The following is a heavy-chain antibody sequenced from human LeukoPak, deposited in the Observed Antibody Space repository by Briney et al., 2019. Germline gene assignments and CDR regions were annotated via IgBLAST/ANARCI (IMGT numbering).Heavy chain of an antibody. CDR1: GFTDSRNY. CDR2: IYSGGST. Sequence: GGSLRLSCAASGFTDSRNYMSWVRQAPGKGLEWVSVIYSGGSTYYADSVKGRFTISRDNSKNTLYLQMNSLRAEDTAVYYYARELSGNNWGQGTLVTVSS. CDR3: ARELSGNN. J-gene: IGHJ4*02. V-gene: IGHV3-66*01. D-gene: IGHD1-26*01.